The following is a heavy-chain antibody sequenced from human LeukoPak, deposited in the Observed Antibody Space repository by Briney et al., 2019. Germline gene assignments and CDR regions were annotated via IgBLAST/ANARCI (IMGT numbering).Heavy chain of an antibody. CDR1: GFPFSSYE. Sequence: GGSLRLSSAVSGFPFSSYELNWGGQPLGKGLGWLSLLSSSRSTIYHPDSVKGRFHNTRENAKNSLYLQLNSLRAEDTAVYYCARLFSTAHYWGQGALVTVSS. D-gene: IGHD2-21*01. V-gene: IGHV3-48*03. CDR3: ARLFSTAHY. J-gene: IGHJ4*02. CDR2: LSSSRSTI.